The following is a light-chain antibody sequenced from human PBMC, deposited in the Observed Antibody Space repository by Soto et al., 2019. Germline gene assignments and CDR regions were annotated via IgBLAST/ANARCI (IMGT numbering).Light chain of an antibody. CDR3: QQYDNLPPC. CDR2: DAS. Sequence: DIQMTQSPSSLSASVGDRVTITCQASQDISNYLNWYQQKPGKAPKLLIYDASNLETAVPSRFSGSGSGTDFTFTISSLQPEDIATYYCQQYDNLPPCFGPGTKVDIK. J-gene: IGKJ3*01. CDR1: QDISNY. V-gene: IGKV1-33*01.